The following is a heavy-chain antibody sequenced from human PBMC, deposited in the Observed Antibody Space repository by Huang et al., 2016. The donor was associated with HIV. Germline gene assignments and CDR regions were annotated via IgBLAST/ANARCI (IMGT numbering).Heavy chain of an antibody. CDR1: EFSFSTYW. CDR2: KREDRGQK. V-gene: IGHV3-7*01. J-gene: IGHJ3*01. Sequence: EVQLVESGGGLVQPGGSLRLSCVASEFSFSTYWMMWLRQVPGKGLEGVASKREDRGQKDYLDAVQGRFIISRDNPKNSLYLQMNNVRAEDAGVYYCACDPFIKAFDLWGQGTLVTVSS. CDR3: ACDPFIKAFDL.